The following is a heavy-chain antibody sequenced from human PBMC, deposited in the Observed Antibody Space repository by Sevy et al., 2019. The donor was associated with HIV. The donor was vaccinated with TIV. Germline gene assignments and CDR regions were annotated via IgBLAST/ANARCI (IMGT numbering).Heavy chain of an antibody. CDR2: VIPIFGTA. CDR1: GGTFSSYA. Sequence: ASVKVSCKASGGTFSSYAISWVQQAPGQGLEWMGGVIPIFGTANYAQKFQDRVTITADESTSTAYMELSSLRSEDTAVYYCARSAGYYYDGSGLAVWGQGTTVTVSS. CDR3: ARSAGYYYDGSGLAV. J-gene: IGHJ6*02. D-gene: IGHD3-22*01. V-gene: IGHV1-69*13.